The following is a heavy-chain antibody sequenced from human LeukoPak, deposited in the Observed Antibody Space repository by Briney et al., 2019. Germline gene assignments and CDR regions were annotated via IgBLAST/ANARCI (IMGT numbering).Heavy chain of an antibody. CDR2: IYYGGSS. CDR1: GASISSSTYY. Sequence: PSETLSLTCTVSGASISSSTYYWGWIRQPPGKGLEWIGNIYYGGSSYSNPSLRSRVTISVDTSKNQFSLKLSSVTAADTAVYYCGRPLGCFSSGCPYDAFDIWGHGTMVTVSS. J-gene: IGHJ3*02. V-gene: IGHV4-39*01. D-gene: IGHD2-2*01. CDR3: GRPLGCFSSGCPYDAFDI.